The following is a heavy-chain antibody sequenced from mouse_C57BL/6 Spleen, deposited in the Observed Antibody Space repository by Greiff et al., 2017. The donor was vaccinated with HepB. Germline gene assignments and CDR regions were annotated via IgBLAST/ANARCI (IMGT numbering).Heavy chain of an antibody. Sequence: VQLQQSGPELVKPGASVKISCKASGYAFSSSWMNWVKQRPGKGLEWIGRIYPGDGDTNYNGKFKGKATLTADKSSSTAYMQLSSLTSEDSAVYFCATITTVARYYCDYWGQGTTLTVSS. CDR2: IYPGDGDT. CDR3: ATITTVARYYCDY. CDR1: GYAFSSSW. D-gene: IGHD1-1*01. J-gene: IGHJ2*01. V-gene: IGHV1-82*01.